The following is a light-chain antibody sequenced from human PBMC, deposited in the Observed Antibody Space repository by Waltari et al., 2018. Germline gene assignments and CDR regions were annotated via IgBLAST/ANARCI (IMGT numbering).Light chain of an antibody. CDR3: QQYGSSPRT. V-gene: IGKV3-20*01. CDR2: RAS. J-gene: IGKJ1*01. Sequence: EIVLTQSPGTLSLSPGERATLSCRASQSIYSTYVAWYQQKPGQAPRLLIYRASNRATGVPDRFSGSGSGTDFTLTISRLEPEDFAVFYCQQYGSSPRTFGQGTTVEIK. CDR1: QSIYSTY.